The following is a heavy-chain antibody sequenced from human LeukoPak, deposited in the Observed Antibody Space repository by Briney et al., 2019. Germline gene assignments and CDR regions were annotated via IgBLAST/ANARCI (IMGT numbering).Heavy chain of an antibody. CDR2: INHSGST. Sequence: SETLSLTCAVYGGSFSGYYWSWIRQPPGKGLEWSGEINHSGSTNYNPSLKSRVTISVDTSKNRFSLKLSSVTAADTAVYYCATLTGGDDAFDIWGQGTMVTVSS. V-gene: IGHV4-34*01. D-gene: IGHD4-23*01. J-gene: IGHJ3*02. CDR3: ATLTGGDDAFDI. CDR1: GGSFSGYY.